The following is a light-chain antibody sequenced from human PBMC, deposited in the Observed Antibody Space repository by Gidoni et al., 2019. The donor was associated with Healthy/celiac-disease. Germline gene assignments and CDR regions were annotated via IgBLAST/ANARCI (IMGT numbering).Light chain of an antibody. CDR1: QSVLYSSNNKNY. V-gene: IGKV4-1*01. Sequence: DIVMTQSPDSLAVSLGERANINCKSSQSVLYSSNNKNYLAWYQQKPGQPPKLLIYWASTPESGVPDRFSGSGSGTDFTLTISSLQAEDVAVYYCQQYYSTLYTFGQGTKLEIK. J-gene: IGKJ2*01. CDR3: QQYYSTLYT. CDR2: WAS.